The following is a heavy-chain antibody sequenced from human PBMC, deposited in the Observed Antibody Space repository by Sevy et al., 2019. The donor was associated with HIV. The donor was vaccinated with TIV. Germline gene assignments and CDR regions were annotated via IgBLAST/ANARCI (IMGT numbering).Heavy chain of an antibody. V-gene: IGHV3-30*04. CDR1: GFTFSRYS. J-gene: IGHJ1*01. Sequence: GGSLRLSCAASGFTFSRYSMHWVRQAPAKGLEWVATISFDASNKHYANSVKGRFTISRDNFQNSLFLQMNSPRPEDTAVYYCALERLSSDVAEYFQNWGQGTLVTVSS. CDR2: ISFDASNK. CDR3: ALERLSSDVAEYFQN. D-gene: IGHD1-1*01.